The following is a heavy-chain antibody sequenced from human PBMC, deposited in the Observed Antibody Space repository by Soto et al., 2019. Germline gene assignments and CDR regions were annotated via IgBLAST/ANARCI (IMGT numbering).Heavy chain of an antibody. V-gene: IGHV4-34*01. CDR1: GGSLTGYY. CDR2: VKDGGST. J-gene: IGHJ4*02. Sequence: QVQLQQWGAGLLKPSETLSLTCTVNGGSLTGYYWSWIRQPPGKGLEWIGEVKDGGSTNYSPSLTGRVSISADTSKNHFSLRLNSVTAADTAVYFCARGQVGIVATHWDQGALVTVSS. D-gene: IGHD5-12*01. CDR3: ARGQVGIVATH.